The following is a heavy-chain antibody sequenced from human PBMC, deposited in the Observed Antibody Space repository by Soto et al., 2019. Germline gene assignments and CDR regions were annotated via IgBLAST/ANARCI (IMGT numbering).Heavy chain of an antibody. CDR3: ARDRSTYGGGGTGEVKENWFDP. Sequence: PSETLSLTCPVSGGSISHYYWSWIRQSPGKGLEWIGYAYYSGSTDYNPSLKSRVTMSVDTSKNQVSLKLNSVTTADTAVYYCARDRSTYGGGGTGEVKENWFDPWGPGTLVTVSS. CDR1: GGSISHYY. CDR2: AYYSGST. D-gene: IGHD2-8*01. V-gene: IGHV4-59*01. J-gene: IGHJ5*02.